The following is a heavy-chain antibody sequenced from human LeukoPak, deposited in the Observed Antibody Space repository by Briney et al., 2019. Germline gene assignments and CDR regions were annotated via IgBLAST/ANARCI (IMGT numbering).Heavy chain of an antibody. V-gene: IGHV1-24*01. CDR3: ASQTYYDSSGYSSWYFDL. Sequence: ASVKVSCKVSGYTLTELSMHWVRQAPGKGLEWMGGFDPEDGETIYAQKFQGRVTMTEDTSTDTAYMELSSLRSEDTAVYYCASQTYYDSSGYSSWYFDLWGRGTLVTVSS. CDR2: FDPEDGET. D-gene: IGHD3-22*01. J-gene: IGHJ2*01. CDR1: GYTLTELS.